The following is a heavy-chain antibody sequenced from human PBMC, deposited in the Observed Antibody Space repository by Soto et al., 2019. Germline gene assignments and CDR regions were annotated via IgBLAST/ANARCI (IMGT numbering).Heavy chain of an antibody. CDR2: VNPSGGHT. J-gene: IGHJ4*02. Sequence: QVQLVQSGAEVKKPGASVKVSCKASGDTFTDYYIHWVRQAPGQGLEWMGTVNPSGGHTTYAQHYLASRTXPXXXSXXTRFMELRSLTSEDTAMYYCARGGHVVVVIAASDYWGQGTLVTVSS. CDR1: GDTFTDYY. CDR3: ARGGHVVVVIAASDY. V-gene: IGHV1-46*01. D-gene: IGHD2-21*01.